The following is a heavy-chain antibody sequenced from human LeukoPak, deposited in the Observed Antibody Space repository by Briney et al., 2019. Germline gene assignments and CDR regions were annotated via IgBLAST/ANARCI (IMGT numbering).Heavy chain of an antibody. V-gene: IGHV4-34*01. CDR3: ARRGIAARRYYYYMDV. D-gene: IGHD6-6*01. J-gene: IGHJ6*03. Sequence: SETLSLTCAVYGGSFSGYYWSWIRQPPGKGLEWIGEINHSGSTNYNPSLKSRVTISVDTSKNQFSLKLSSVTAADTAVYYCARRGIAARRYYYYMDVWGKGTTVTVSS. CDR2: INHSGST. CDR1: GGSFSGYY.